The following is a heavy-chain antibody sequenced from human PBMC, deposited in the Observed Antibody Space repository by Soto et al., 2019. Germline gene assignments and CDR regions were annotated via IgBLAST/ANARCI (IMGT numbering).Heavy chain of an antibody. CDR3: ASGGYCSSTSCHGDANWFDP. CDR1: GFTFSSYG. V-gene: IGHV3-33*01. CDR2: IWYDGSNK. Sequence: QVQLVESGGGVVQPGRSLRLSCAASGFTFSSYGMHWVRQVPGKGLEWVAVIWYDGSNKYYADSVKGRFTISRDNSKNTLYLQMNSLRAEDTAVYYCASGGYCSSTSCHGDANWFDPWGQGTLVTVSS. D-gene: IGHD2-2*01. J-gene: IGHJ5*02.